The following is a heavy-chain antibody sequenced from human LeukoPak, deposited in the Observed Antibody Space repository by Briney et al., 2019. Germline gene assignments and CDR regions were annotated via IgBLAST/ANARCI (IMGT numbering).Heavy chain of an antibody. D-gene: IGHD3-22*01. V-gene: IGHV1-2*02. CDR1: GYTFTGYY. J-gene: IGHJ4*02. CDR2: INPNSGGT. CDR3: ARDGNYYYDSSGYYFRY. Sequence: ASVKVSCKASGYTFTGYYMHWVRQAPGQGLEWMGWINPNSGGTNYAQKFQGRVTMTRDTSISTAYMELSRLRSEDTAVYYCARDGNYYYDSSGYYFRYWGQGTLVTVSS.